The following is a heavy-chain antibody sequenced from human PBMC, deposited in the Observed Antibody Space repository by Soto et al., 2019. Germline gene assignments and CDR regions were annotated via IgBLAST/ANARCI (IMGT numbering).Heavy chain of an antibody. D-gene: IGHD3-10*01. CDR2: IYHSGST. J-gene: IGHJ4*02. CDR1: GGSISSSNW. Sequence: ASETLSLTCAVSGGSISSSNWWSWVRQPPGKGLEWIGEIYHSGSTNYNPSLKSRVTISVDKSKNQFSLKLSSVTAADTAVYYCASGRLLWFGEFSYWGQGTLVTVSS. V-gene: IGHV4-4*02. CDR3: ASGRLLWFGEFSY.